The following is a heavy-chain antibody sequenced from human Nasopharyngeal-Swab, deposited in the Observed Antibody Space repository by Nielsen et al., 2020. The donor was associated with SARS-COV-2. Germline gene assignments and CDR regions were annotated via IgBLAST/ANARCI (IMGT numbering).Heavy chain of an antibody. J-gene: IGHJ4*02. V-gene: IGHV3-21*01. Sequence: GESLKISCAASGFTFSSYSMNWVRQAPGKGLEWVSSISSSSSYIYYADSVKGRFTISRDNAKNSLYLQMNSLRAEDTAVYYCASPIAAAGQYFDYWGQGTLVTVSS. CDR1: GFTFSSYS. CDR2: ISSSSSYI. CDR3: ASPIAAAGQYFDY. D-gene: IGHD6-13*01.